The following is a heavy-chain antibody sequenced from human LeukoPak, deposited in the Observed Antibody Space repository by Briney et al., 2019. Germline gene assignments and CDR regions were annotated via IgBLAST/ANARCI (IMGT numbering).Heavy chain of an antibody. V-gene: IGHV3-9*01. J-gene: IGHJ6*02. CDR3: TKDITPGGADV. D-gene: IGHD3-10*01. Sequence: GRSLRLSCVASGLTLDRYAMHWVRQGPGKGLEWVAGFSLDADRIDYADSVRGRFTVSKDDAKKTLCLQMNNLRTEDTALYYCTKDITPGGADVWGQGTTVTVSS. CDR2: FSLDADRI. CDR1: GLTLDRYA.